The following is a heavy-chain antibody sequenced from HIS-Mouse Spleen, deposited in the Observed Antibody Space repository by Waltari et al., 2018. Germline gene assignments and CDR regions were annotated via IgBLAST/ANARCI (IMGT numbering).Heavy chain of an antibody. Sequence: QVQLVQSGAEVKKPGASVKVSCKASGYTFTSYGISWVRQAPGQGLEWMGWSSANNGNTNEAQKLQGRVTMTTDTSTSTAYMELRSLRSDDTAVYYCARDPMYEPTGALWFDYWGQGTLVTVSS. CDR3: ARDPMYEPTGALWFDY. D-gene: IGHD7-27*01. CDR1: GYTFTSYG. J-gene: IGHJ4*02. CDR2: SSANNGNT. V-gene: IGHV1-18*01.